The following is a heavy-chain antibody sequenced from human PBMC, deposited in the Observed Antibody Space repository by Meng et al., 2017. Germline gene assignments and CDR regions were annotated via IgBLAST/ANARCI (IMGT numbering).Heavy chain of an antibody. Sequence: SVKVSCKASGGTFSSYAISWVRQAPGQGLEWMGGIIPIFGTANYAQKFQGRVTITTDESTSTAYMELSSLRSEDTAVYYCARDWGIAARSYYFDYWGQGTLVTVSS. CDR1: GGTFSSYA. CDR2: IIPIFGTA. CDR3: ARDWGIAARSYYFDY. D-gene: IGHD6-6*01. V-gene: IGHV1-69*05. J-gene: IGHJ4*02.